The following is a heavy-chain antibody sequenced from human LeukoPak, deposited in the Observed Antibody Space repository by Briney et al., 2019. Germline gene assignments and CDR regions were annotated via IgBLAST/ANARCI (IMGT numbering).Heavy chain of an antibody. CDR1: GFTFSSYA. J-gene: IGHJ4*02. V-gene: IGHV3-23*01. CDR3: AKEDRSRDGAFDN. D-gene: IGHD3-10*01. CDR2: ISGGGGST. Sequence: GGSLRLSRAASGFTFSSYAMSWVRQGPGKGLEWVSAISGGGGSTYYADSVKGRFTISRDNSKNTLFLQMNTLSAEDTAVYFCAKEDRSRDGAFDNWGQGTLVTVSS.